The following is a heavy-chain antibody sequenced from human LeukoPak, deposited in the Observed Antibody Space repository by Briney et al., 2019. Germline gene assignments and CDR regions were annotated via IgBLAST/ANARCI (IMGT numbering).Heavy chain of an antibody. CDR1: GGTFSSYA. CDR2: IIPIFGTA. J-gene: IGHJ5*02. V-gene: IGHV1-69*06. CDR3: ARSGYSYGRNWFDP. Sequence: ASVKVSCKVSGGTFSSYAISWVRQAPGQGLEWMGGIIPIFGTANCAQKFQGRVTITADKSTSTAYMELSSLRSEDTAVYYCARSGYSYGRNWFDPWGQGTLVTVSS. D-gene: IGHD5-18*01.